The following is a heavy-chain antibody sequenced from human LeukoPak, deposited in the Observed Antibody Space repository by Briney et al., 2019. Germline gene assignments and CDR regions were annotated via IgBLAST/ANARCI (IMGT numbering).Heavy chain of an antibody. D-gene: IGHD3-22*01. V-gene: IGHV1-18*01. Sequence: ASVKVSCKASGYTFTSYGISWVRQAPGQGREWMGGISAYNGNTNYAQKLQGRVIMTTDTSTSTAYMELRSLRSDDPAVYYCARDPLEREYYYDSSGYYPNWFDPWGQGPLVTVSS. CDR3: ARDPLEREYYYDSSGYYPNWFDP. CDR2: ISAYNGNT. J-gene: IGHJ5*02. CDR1: GYTFTSYG.